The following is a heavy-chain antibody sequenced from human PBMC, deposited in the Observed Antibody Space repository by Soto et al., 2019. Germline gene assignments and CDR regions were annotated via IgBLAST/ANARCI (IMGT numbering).Heavy chain of an antibody. J-gene: IGHJ4*02. CDR1: GFTFSSYA. CDR3: ARDESYFDSSGSYPPPY. D-gene: IGHD3-22*01. CDR2: ISGSAATT. V-gene: IGHV3-23*01. Sequence: EVQLLESGGGLVQPGGSLRLSCAASGFTFSSYAMNWVRQAPGKGLEWVSAISGSAATTHFADSVKGRFTISRNNSKNTRYLQMNSLRAEDTAVYYCARDESYFDSSGSYPPPYWGQGTLVTVSS.